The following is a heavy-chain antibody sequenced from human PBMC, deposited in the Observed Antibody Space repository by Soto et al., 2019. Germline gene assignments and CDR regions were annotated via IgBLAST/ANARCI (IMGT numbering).Heavy chain of an antibody. CDR1: GYTFTSYA. J-gene: IGHJ6*02. CDR2: INTGNDNT. V-gene: IGHV1-3*04. CDR3: AREEVVVEDTIIRNYYYIMDV. D-gene: IGHD3-22*01. Sequence: ASVKVSCKASGYTFTSYAMHWVRQAPGQRLEWMGWINTGNDNTKYSQNFQGRVTITRDTSASTAYMELSSLRSEDTAVYYCAREEVVVEDTIIRNYYYIMDVWGQGTTVTVSS.